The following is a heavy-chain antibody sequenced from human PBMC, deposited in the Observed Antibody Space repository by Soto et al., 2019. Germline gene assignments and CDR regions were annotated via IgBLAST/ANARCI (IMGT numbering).Heavy chain of an antibody. V-gene: IGHV3-74*01. J-gene: IGHJ4*02. D-gene: IGHD1-1*01. CDR2: INLDGSST. Sequence: PXXSLRLSCAASGFTFSSYWMHWVRQAPGKGLAWVSHINLDGSSTYYADSVKGRITISRDNAKNTLYLKMSSLRAEDTAVYYCARGWNSDYWGQGTLVTVSS. CDR1: GFTFSSYW. CDR3: ARGWNSDY.